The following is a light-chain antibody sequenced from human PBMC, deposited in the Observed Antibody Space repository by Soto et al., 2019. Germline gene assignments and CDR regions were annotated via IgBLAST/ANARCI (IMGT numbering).Light chain of an antibody. J-gene: IGKJ3*01. Sequence: QMTQSPSTLSASVGDRVTITCLASQNINTWLAWYQQKPGKAPRLLMYDVSTLQSGVPSRFSGSGSGTEFTLTITSLQPDDFATYYCQQYDGYFGPGTKVDIK. V-gene: IGKV1-5*01. CDR1: QNINTW. CDR3: QQYDGY. CDR2: DVS.